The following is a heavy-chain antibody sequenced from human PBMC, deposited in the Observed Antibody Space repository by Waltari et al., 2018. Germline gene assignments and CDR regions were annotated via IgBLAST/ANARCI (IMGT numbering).Heavy chain of an antibody. CDR3: ARGVGAVAGPYFDY. Sequence: QVQLVQSGAEVKKPGASVKVSCKASGSTFTGYFRHWVRQAPGQGLEWMGWINPGSGDTNYAQNFQGRVTMTTDTSISTAYMDLTRLRSDDTAVYYCARGVGAVAGPYFDYWGQGTLITVSS. V-gene: IGHV1-2*02. CDR2: INPGSGDT. J-gene: IGHJ4*02. CDR1: GSTFTGYF. D-gene: IGHD6-19*01.